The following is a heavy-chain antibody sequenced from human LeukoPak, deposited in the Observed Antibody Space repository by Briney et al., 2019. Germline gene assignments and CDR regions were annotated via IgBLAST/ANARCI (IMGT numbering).Heavy chain of an antibody. Sequence: SETLSLTCTVSGGSISRDYWSWIRQPPGKGLEWIGYIYYTGSTNYNPSLKSRVTISVDTSKNQFSLKLSSVIAADTAVYYCARDRPGGSSLDYWGQGTLVTVSS. V-gene: IGHV4-59*01. CDR2: IYYTGST. CDR1: GGSISRDY. J-gene: IGHJ4*02. CDR3: ARDRPGGSSLDY. D-gene: IGHD6-13*01.